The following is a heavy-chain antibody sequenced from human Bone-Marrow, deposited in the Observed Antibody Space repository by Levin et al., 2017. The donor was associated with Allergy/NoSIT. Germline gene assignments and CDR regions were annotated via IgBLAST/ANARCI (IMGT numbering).Heavy chain of an antibody. CDR3: ATAGNYRFDN. V-gene: IGHV3-74*01. D-gene: IGHD1-7*01. Sequence: HPGGSLRLSCSASEFTFSGYWMHWVRQPPGEGLVWVSRINTDGRTTNYADSVKGRFTISRDNAKKTLYLQMNSLRAEDTAVYYCATAGNYRFDNWGQGTLVTVSS. CDR1: EFTFSGYW. CDR2: INTDGRTT. J-gene: IGHJ4*02.